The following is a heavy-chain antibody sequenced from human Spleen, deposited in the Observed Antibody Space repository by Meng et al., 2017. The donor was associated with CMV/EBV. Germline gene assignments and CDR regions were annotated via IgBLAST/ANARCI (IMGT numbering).Heavy chain of an antibody. Sequence: ASGSTFSSYSMNWVRQAPGKGLEWVSSISSSGSTIYYADSVKGRFTISRDNAKNSLYLQMNSLRAEDTAVYYCASKPGRVPAGGMNWGQGTLVTVSS. J-gene: IGHJ4*02. D-gene: IGHD2-2*01. CDR3: ASKPGRVPAGGMN. V-gene: IGHV3-21*04. CDR1: GSTFSSYS. CDR2: ISSSGSTI.